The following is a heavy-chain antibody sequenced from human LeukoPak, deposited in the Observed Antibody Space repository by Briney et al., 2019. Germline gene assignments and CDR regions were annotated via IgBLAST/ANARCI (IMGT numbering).Heavy chain of an antibody. CDR3: ARDQRTGDTLDY. D-gene: IGHD7-27*01. V-gene: IGHV4-61*02. J-gene: IGHJ4*02. CDR2: IYTSGST. CDR1: GGSISSGSYY. Sequence: SQTLSLTCTVSGGSISSGSYYWSWIRQPAGKGLEWIGRIYTSGSTNYNPSLKSRVTISVDTSKNQFSLKLSSVIAADTAVYYCARDQRTGDTLDYWGQGTLVTVSS.